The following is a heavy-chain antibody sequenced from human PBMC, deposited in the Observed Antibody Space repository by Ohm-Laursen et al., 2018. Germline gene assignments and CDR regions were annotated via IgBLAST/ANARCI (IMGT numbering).Heavy chain of an antibody. D-gene: IGHD2-15*01. V-gene: IGHV3-23*01. J-gene: IGHJ6*02. CDR2: ISVSGGTT. CDR3: AKALGYCSGGSCNYYYGMDV. Sequence: SLRLSCAASGFTFSSYAMSWVRQAPGKGLEWVSFISVSGGTTYYRDSVKGRFTISRDNSKNSLYLQMNSLRAEDTAVYYCAKALGYCSGGSCNYYYGMDVWGQGTTVTVSS. CDR1: GFTFSSYA.